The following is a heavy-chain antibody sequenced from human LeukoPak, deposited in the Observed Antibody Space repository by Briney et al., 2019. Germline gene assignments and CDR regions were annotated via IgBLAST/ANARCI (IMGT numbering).Heavy chain of an antibody. CDR2: IYSGGST. D-gene: IGHD2-2*02. J-gene: IGHJ3*02. Sequence: GGSLRLSCAVSGYIVSGKYMGWVRQAPGKGLEYLSVIYSGGSTYYIDSVKGRFTISRDNSKNTLYLQMNSLRAEDTAVYYCARARGLGYCSSTSCYKSAFDIWGQGTMVTVSS. V-gene: IGHV3-66*02. CDR1: GYIVSGKY. CDR3: ARARGLGYCSSTSCYKSAFDI.